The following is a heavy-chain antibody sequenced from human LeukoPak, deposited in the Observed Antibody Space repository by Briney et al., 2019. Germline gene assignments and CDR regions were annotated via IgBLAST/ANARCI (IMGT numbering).Heavy chain of an antibody. Sequence: PSETLSLTCTVSGGSISSSSYYWGWIRQPPGKGLEWIGSIYYSGSTYYNPSLKSRVTISVDTSKNQFSLKLSSVTAADTAVYYCARGQIGYTPWFDPWGQGTLVTVSS. J-gene: IGHJ5*02. CDR1: GGSISSSSYY. V-gene: IGHV4-39*07. CDR2: IYYSGST. CDR3: ARGQIGYTPWFDP. D-gene: IGHD5-24*01.